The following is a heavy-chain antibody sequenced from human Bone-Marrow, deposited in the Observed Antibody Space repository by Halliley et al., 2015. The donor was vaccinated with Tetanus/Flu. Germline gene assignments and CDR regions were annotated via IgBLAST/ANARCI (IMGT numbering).Heavy chain of an antibody. Sequence: VQLVQSGAEVKKPGESLKISCKGSGYSFTTYWIGWARQVPGQGLELMGLIYPGDSDTWYSPSFQGQVIISADKSVTSAYLQWTTLKASDTAIYYCAALIAASHFTDYWGQGTLVTVSS. D-gene: IGHD6-13*01. CDR1: GYSFTTYW. J-gene: IGHJ4*02. CDR2: IYPGDSDT. CDR3: AALIAASHFTDY. V-gene: IGHV5-51*01.